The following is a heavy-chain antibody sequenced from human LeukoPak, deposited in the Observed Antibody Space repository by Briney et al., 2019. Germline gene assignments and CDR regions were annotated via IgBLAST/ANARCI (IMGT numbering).Heavy chain of an antibody. V-gene: IGHV4-34*01. CDR3: ARLWFGELVTDS. CDR2: INHSGST. Sequence: SETLSLTCAVYGGSFSGYYWSWIRQPPGKGLEWIGEINHSGSTNYNPSLKSRVTISVDTSKNQFSLKLRSVTAADTAVYYCARLWFGELVTDSWGQGTLVTVSS. D-gene: IGHD3-10*01. J-gene: IGHJ4*02. CDR1: GGSFSGYY.